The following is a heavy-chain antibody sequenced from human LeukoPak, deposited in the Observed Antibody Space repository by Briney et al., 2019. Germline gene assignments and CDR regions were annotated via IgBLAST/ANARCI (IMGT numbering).Heavy chain of an antibody. CDR3: ARDRVFGVVGFDY. V-gene: IGHV3-7*01. Sequence: PGGSLRLSCAASGFTFSSYWMSWVRQAPGKGLEWVANIKQDGSEKYYVDSVKGRFTISRDNAKNSLYLQMNSLRAEDTAVYHCARDRVFGVVGFDYWGQGTLVTVSS. CDR1: GFTFSSYW. CDR2: IKQDGSEK. D-gene: IGHD3-3*01. J-gene: IGHJ4*02.